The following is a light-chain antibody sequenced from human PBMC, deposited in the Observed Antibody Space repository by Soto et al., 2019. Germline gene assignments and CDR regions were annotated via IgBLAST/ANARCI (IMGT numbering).Light chain of an antibody. CDR2: DVT. V-gene: IGLV2-23*02. CDR3: CSSAGSGNLGI. J-gene: IGLJ2*01. Sequence: QSALTQPASVSGSPGQSITISCTGTSRDVGAYNLVSWYQQYPGKAPKLIIYDVTKRPSWVSNRFSGSKSGSTASLTISGLKAEDEAYYHCCSSAGSGNLGIFGGGTKVTVL. CDR1: SRDVGAYNL.